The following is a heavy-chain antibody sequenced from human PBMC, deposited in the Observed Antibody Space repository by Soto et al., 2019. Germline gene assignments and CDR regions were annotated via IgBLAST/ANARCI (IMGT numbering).Heavy chain of an antibody. V-gene: IGHV1-69*13. CDR1: GGTFSSYA. CDR3: ATYYYDSSGYYPDY. J-gene: IGHJ4*01. Sequence: GASVKVSCKASGGTFSSYAISWLRQAPGQGLEWMGGIIPIFGTANYAQKFQGRVTITADESTSTAYMELSSLRSEDTAVYYCATYYYDSSGYYPDYWGQGTLVTVSS. D-gene: IGHD3-22*01. CDR2: IIPIFGTA.